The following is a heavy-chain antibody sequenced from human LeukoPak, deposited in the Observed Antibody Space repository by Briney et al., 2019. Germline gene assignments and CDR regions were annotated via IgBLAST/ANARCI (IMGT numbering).Heavy chain of an antibody. V-gene: IGHV4-39*07. CDR1: GGSISSSSYY. CDR3: SDSGAF. J-gene: IGHJ3*01. D-gene: IGHD1-26*01. CDR2: IYYSGST. Sequence: SETLSLTCTVSGGSISSSSYYWGWIRQPPGKGLEWIGSIYYSGSTYYNPSLKSRVTLSVDTSKNQFSLKLTSVTAADTALYDNSDSGAFWGQGTVVTVSS.